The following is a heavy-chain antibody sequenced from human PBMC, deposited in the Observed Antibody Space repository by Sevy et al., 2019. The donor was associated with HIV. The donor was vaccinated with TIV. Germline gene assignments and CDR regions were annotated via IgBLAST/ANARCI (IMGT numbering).Heavy chain of an antibody. CDR3: ARAAASVTTVTHFDY. CDR2: IYHSGNT. D-gene: IGHD4-17*01. Sequence: SETLSLTCAVSGGSISSGGYSWSWIRRPPGKGLEWIGYIYHSGNTYYNPSLKSRVTISVDRSKNQFSLKLSSVTAADTAVYYCARAAASVTTVTHFDYWGQGTLVTVSS. J-gene: IGHJ4*02. V-gene: IGHV4-30-2*01. CDR1: GGSISSGGYS.